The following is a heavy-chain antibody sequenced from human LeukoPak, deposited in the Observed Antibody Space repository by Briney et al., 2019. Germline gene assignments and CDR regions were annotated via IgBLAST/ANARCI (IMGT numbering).Heavy chain of an antibody. D-gene: IGHD1-26*01. J-gene: IGHJ5*01. Sequence: ESLRISRKGSGYNLTSYWISWVRQMPRKGVERMARIDPSDSYTSYSPSFQGNVTISTDKSINTAYLQWSSLKASDTAIYYCARHFSGAYDFFDSWGQGTLVTVSS. CDR2: IDPSDSYT. CDR3: ARHFSGAYDFFDS. CDR1: GYNLTSYW. V-gene: IGHV5-10-1*01.